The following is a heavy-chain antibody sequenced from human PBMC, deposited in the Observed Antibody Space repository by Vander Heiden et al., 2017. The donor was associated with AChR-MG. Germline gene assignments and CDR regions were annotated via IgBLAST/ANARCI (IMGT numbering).Heavy chain of an antibody. D-gene: IGHD6-19*01. J-gene: IGHJ4*02. CDR3: ATAHSGDYFDY. CDR1: GFTFSSYG. V-gene: IGHV3-30*03. Sequence: QVQLVESGGGVVQPGRSLRLSCAASGFTFSSYGMHWVRQAPGKGLEWVAVISYDGSNKYYADSVKGRFTISRDNSKNTLYLQMNSLRAEDTAVYYCATAHSGDYFDYWGQGTLVTVSS. CDR2: ISYDGSNK.